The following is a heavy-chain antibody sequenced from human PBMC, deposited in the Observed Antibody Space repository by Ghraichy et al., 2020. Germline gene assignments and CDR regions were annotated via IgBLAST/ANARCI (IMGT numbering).Heavy chain of an antibody. CDR1: GYTFTGYY. J-gene: IGHJ5*02. Sequence: ASVKVSCKASGYTFTGYYMHWVRQAPGQGLEWMGWINPNSGGTNYAQKFQGRVTMTRDTSISTAYMELSRLRSDDTAVYYCARDRRYSGYDWFRNWFDPWGQGTLVTVSS. CDR3: ARDRRYSGYDWFRNWFDP. D-gene: IGHD5-12*01. V-gene: IGHV1-2*02. CDR2: INPNSGGT.